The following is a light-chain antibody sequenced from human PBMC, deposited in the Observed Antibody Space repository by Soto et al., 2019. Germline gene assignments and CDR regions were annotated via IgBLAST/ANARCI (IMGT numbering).Light chain of an antibody. J-gene: IGKJ4*01. CDR1: QNIYNY. V-gene: IGKV3-11*01. CDR2: DAS. CDR3: HQRSNWPLT. Sequence: EIVLTQSPATLSLSPGERATLSCRASQNIYNYLDWYQQKPGQTPRLLIRDASNRATGIPARFSGSGSGTDFTLTISILAPEDFAFYYCHQRSNWPLTFGGGTKVEIQ.